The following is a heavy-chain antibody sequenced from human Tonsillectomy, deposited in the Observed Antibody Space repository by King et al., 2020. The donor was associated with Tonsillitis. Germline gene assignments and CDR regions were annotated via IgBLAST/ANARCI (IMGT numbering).Heavy chain of an antibody. D-gene: IGHD4-11*01. Sequence: VQLVESGGDLVKPGGSLTLSCAASGFIFADAWMTWIRQAPGRGLEWVGRIKSNSDGGTAVYAAPVRGRFTISRDDSTSTMFLQMTSLRAEDTGMYYCTIAGTSYSLFWGLGTMVAV. CDR3: TIAGTSYSLF. CDR2: IKSNSDGGTA. V-gene: IGHV3-15*01. CDR1: GFIFADAW. J-gene: IGHJ4*02.